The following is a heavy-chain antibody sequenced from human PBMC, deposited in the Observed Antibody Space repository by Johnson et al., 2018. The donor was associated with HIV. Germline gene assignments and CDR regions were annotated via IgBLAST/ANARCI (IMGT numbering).Heavy chain of an antibody. CDR1: GFTFSSYG. J-gene: IGHJ3*02. V-gene: IGHV3-30*02. CDR3: AKEGTYYNFWSGYPKGDDFDI. D-gene: IGHD3-3*01. Sequence: QMLLVVSGGGVVQPGGSLRLSCAASGFTFSSYGMHWVRQAPGKGLEWVAFIRYDGSTKYYADSVKGRFTISSDTSKNTLYLQMNSLRAEDTAVYYCAKEGTYYNFWSGYPKGDDFDIWGQGTMVTVSS. CDR2: IRYDGSTK.